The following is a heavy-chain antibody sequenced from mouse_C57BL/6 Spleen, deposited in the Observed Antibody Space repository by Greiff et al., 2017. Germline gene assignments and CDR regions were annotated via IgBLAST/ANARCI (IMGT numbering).Heavy chain of an antibody. D-gene: IGHD1-1*01. CDR2: IYPRDGST. Sequence: QVQLKQSGPELVKPGASVKLSCKASGYTFTSYDINWVKQRPGQGLEWIGWIYPRDGSTKYNEKFKGKATLTVATSSSTAYMELHSLTSEDSAVYFCARGSSITTVVAYWYFDVWGTGTTVTVSA. J-gene: IGHJ1*03. CDR3: ARGSSITTVVAYWYFDV. CDR1: GYTFTSYD. V-gene: IGHV1-85*01.